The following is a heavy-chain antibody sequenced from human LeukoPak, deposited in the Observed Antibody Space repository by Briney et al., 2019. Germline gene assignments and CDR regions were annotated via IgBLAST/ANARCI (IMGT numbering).Heavy chain of an antibody. V-gene: IGHV3-48*01. CDR1: GITFSSYS. J-gene: IGHJ4*02. D-gene: IGHD2-2*01. Sequence: GGSLRLSCAASGITFSSYSMNWVRQAPGKGLEWISYIGISSGNTKYADSVKGRFTISGDKAKNSLYLQMNSLQVEDTAVYYCARDTKYAFDNWGQGTLVTVSS. CDR2: IGISSGNT. CDR3: ARDTKYAFDN.